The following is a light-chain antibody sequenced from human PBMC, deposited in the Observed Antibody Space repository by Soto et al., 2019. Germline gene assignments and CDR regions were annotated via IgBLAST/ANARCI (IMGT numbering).Light chain of an antibody. Sequence: DIQMTQSPSSLSASVGDRVIITCRASRDIVTSLNWYQQHPGKGPKILIYAASTLQRGVPSRFRGSGSRTDFNIAISSLQPEDYAAYYCQQSYSSRPFGQGTKADIK. CDR3: QQSYSSRP. CDR2: AAS. CDR1: RDIVTS. J-gene: IGKJ1*01. V-gene: IGKV1-39*01.